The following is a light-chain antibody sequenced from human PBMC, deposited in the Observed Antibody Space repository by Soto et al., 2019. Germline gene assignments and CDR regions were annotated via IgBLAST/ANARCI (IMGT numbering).Light chain of an antibody. J-gene: IGKJ3*01. CDR1: QGISSY. CDR3: LHLNSYTPDT. CDR2: AAS. V-gene: IGKV1-9*01. Sequence: DIQLTQSPSFPSASVGDRVTITCRASQGISSYLAWYQQKPGKAPKLLIFAASTLQNGVPSRFSGSGSGTEFTLTISSLQPEDFATYYCLHLNSYTPDTFGPGTKVDIK.